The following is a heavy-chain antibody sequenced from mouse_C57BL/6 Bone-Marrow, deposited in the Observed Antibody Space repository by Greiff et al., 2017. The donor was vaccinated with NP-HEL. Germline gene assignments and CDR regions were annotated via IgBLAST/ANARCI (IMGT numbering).Heavy chain of an antibody. D-gene: IGHD1-1*01. CDR1: GFTFSDYG. Sequence: EVKLQESGGGLVKPGGSLKLSCAASGFTFSDYGMHWVRQAPEKGLEWVAYISSGSSTIYYADTVKGRFTISRDNAKNTLFLQMTSLRSEDTAMYYCARNYYGRFAYWGQGTLVTVSA. V-gene: IGHV5-17*01. CDR3: ARNYYGRFAY. J-gene: IGHJ3*01. CDR2: ISSGSSTI.